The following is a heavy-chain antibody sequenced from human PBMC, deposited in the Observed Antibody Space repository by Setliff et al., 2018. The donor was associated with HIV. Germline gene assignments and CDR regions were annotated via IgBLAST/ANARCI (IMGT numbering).Heavy chain of an antibody. V-gene: IGHV4-4*09. CDR3: ARAYFGSGIYY. CDR2: IYSSGST. Sequence: SETLSLTCTVSGGSISSYYWSWIRQPPGKGLEWLGHIYSSGSTNYYPSLKSRVTISVDTSKNQFSLKLYSVTAADTAVYYCARAYFGSGIYYWGQGTLVTVSS. CDR1: GGSISSYY. J-gene: IGHJ4*02. D-gene: IGHD3-10*01.